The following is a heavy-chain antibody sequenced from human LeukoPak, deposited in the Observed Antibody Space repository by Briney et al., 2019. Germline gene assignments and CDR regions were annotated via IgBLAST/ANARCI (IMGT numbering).Heavy chain of an antibody. CDR2: IYGSGST. V-gene: IGHV4-31*03. CDR1: GGSISSGGYY. Sequence: PSETLSLTCTVSGGSISSGGYYWSWIRQHPGKGLEWIGYIYGSGSTYYNPSLKSRVTISVDTSKNQFSLKLSSVTAADTAVYYCARGVAAAGTPPRRYYYYYMDVWGKGTTVTVSS. D-gene: IGHD6-13*01. J-gene: IGHJ6*03. CDR3: ARGVAAAGTPPRRYYYYYMDV.